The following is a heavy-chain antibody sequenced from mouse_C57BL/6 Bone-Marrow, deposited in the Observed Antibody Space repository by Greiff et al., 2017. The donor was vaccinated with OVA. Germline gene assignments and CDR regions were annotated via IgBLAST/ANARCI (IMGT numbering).Heavy chain of an antibody. CDR3: ARNYYGSRYGYFDV. CDR1: GYTFTSYW. Sequence: VQLQQPGAELVKPGASVKLSCKASGYTFTSYWMHWVKQRPGQGLEWIGMIHPNSGSTNYNEKFKSKATLTVDKSSSTAYMQLSSLTSEDSAVYDCARNYYGSRYGYFDVWGTGTTVTVSS. CDR2: IHPNSGST. J-gene: IGHJ1*03. D-gene: IGHD1-1*01. V-gene: IGHV1-64*01.